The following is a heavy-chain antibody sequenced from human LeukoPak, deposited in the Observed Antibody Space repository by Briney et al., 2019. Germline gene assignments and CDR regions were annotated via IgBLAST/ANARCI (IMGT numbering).Heavy chain of an antibody. CDR3: ARDNYDTFPWYFDY. D-gene: IGHD3-22*01. V-gene: IGHV1-69*13. Sequence: SVEVSCKASGGTFSSYAISWVRQAPGQGLEWMGGIIPIFGTANYAQKFQGRVTITADESTSTAYMELSSLRSEDTAVYYCARDNYDTFPWYFDYWGQGTLVTVSS. CDR2: IIPIFGTA. J-gene: IGHJ4*02. CDR1: GGTFSSYA.